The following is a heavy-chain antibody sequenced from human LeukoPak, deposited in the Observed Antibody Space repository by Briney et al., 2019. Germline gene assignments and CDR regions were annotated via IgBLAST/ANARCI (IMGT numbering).Heavy chain of an antibody. D-gene: IGHD3-10*01. CDR2: TYYRSKWYN. Sequence: SQTLSLTCAISGDSVSSNSAAWNWIWQSPSRGLEWLGRTYYRSKWYNDYAVSVKSRIAINPDTSKNQFSLQLNSVTPEDTAVYYCARDPCGVRGVLSGMDVWGQGTTVTISS. CDR3: ARDPCGVRGVLSGMDV. J-gene: IGHJ6*02. CDR1: GDSVSSNSAA. V-gene: IGHV6-1*01.